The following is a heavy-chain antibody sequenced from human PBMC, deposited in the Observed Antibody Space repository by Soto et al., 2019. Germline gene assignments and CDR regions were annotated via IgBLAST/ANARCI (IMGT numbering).Heavy chain of an antibody. Sequence: SVKVSCKASGGTFSSYAISWVRQAPGQGLEWMGGIIPIFGTANYAQKFQGRVTITADESTSTAYMELSSLRSEDTAVYYCARDRAVYYDSSGYLFDYWGQGTLVTVSS. J-gene: IGHJ4*02. CDR3: ARDRAVYYDSSGYLFDY. CDR1: GGTFSSYA. V-gene: IGHV1-69*13. D-gene: IGHD3-22*01. CDR2: IIPIFGTA.